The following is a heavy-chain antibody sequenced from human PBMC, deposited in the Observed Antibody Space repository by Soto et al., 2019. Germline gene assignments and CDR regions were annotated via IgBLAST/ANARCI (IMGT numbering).Heavy chain of an antibody. D-gene: IGHD2-2*01. CDR1: GGSISSGGYY. CDR2: IYYSGST. V-gene: IGHV4-31*03. CDR3: ATRYCTSTSCYFDP. Sequence: PSETLSLTCTVSGGSISSGGYYWTWIRQHPGKGLEWIGYIYYSGSTYYNPSLKSRVTISLDTSKNQFSLKLSSVTAADTAVYYCATRYCTSTSCYFDPWGQGTLVTVSS. J-gene: IGHJ5*02.